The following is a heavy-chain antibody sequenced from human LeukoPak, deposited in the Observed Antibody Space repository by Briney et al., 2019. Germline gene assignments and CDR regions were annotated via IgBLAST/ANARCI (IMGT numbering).Heavy chain of an antibody. CDR2: INSEGSST. V-gene: IGHV3-74*01. CDR3: ARGPGDYVFTY. Sequence: GGSLRLSCAASGFTFSSYWMHWVRQAPGKGLVWVSRINSEGSSTSYADAVKGRFPISRDNAKNTLYLQMNSLRAEDTAVYDCARGPGDYVFTYWGQGTLVTVSS. J-gene: IGHJ4*02. D-gene: IGHD4-17*01. CDR1: GFTFSSYW.